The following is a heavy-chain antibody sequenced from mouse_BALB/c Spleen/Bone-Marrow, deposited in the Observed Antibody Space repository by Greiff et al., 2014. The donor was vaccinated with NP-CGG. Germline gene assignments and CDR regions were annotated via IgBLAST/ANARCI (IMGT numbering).Heavy chain of an antibody. CDR1: GYSITSDFA. J-gene: IGHJ4*01. CDR3: ARSYYAMDY. CDR2: ISYYGIT. Sequence: VQLQQSGPGLVKPSQSLSLTCTVTGYSITSDFAWNWIRQFPGNKLEWMGYISYYGITSYNPSLKSRISITRDTSKNQFFLQLNSVTSEDTATYYCARSYYAMDYWGQVISVTVSS. V-gene: IGHV3-2*02.